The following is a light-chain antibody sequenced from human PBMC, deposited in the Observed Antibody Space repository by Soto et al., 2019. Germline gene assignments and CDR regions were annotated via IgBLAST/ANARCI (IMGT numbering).Light chain of an antibody. V-gene: IGKV3-15*01. Sequence: ETVMTQSPATLSVSPGEKATLSCRASQSISSNLAWFQQKPGQAPRLLIYDASTMATGFPARFSRSGSGTEFALTISSLQSEDFAVYYCQQYNNWPLTCGGGTKGEIK. J-gene: IGKJ4*01. CDR2: DAS. CDR3: QQYNNWPLT. CDR1: QSISSN.